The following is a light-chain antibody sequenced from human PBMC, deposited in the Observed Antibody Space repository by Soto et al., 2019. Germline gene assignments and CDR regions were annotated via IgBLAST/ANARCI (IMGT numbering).Light chain of an antibody. Sequence: EIVLTQSPATLSLSPGERATLSCGASQSVSSSSLAWYQQKPGLAPRLLIYDTSSRATGIPDRFSGSGSGTDFTLTISRREPEDFAVYYCQQYHSSPWTCGQGTKVEIK. CDR3: QQYHSSPWT. CDR1: QSVSSSS. V-gene: IGKV3D-20*01. J-gene: IGKJ1*01. CDR2: DTS.